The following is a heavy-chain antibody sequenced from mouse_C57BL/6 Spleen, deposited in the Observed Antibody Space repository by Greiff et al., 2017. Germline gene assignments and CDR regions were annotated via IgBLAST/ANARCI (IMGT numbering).Heavy chain of an antibody. Sequence: QVQLQQPGAELVKPGASVKLSCKASGYTFTSYWMQWVKQSPGQGLEWIGEIEPSDSYTNYNQKFKGKATLTVDTSSSTAYMQLSSLTSEDSAVYYCAFGNGYFDVWGTGTTVTVSS. J-gene: IGHJ1*03. CDR2: IEPSDSYT. CDR1: GYTFTSYW. CDR3: AFGNGYFDV. D-gene: IGHD2-1*01. V-gene: IGHV1-50*01.